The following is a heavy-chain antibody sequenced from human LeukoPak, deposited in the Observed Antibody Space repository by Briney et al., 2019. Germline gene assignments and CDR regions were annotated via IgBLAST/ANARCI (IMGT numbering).Heavy chain of an antibody. J-gene: IGHJ4*02. CDR2: FDPEDGET. CDR1: GYTLTELS. D-gene: IGHD2-2*01. Sequence: ASVKVSCKVSGYTLTELSMHWVRQAPGRGLEWMGGFDPEDGETIYAQKFQGRVTMTEDTSTDTAYMELSSLRSEDTAVYYCAASPIVPAANFDYWGQGTLVTVSS. CDR3: AASPIVPAANFDY. V-gene: IGHV1-24*01.